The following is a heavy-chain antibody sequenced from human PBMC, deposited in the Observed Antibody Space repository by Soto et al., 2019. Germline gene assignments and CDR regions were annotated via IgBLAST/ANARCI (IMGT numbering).Heavy chain of an antibody. CDR2: IIPIFGTA. D-gene: IGHD6-6*01. V-gene: IGHV1-69*12. CDR3: ASHGRQLVDYYYGMDV. J-gene: IGHJ6*02. Sequence: QVQLVQSGAEVKKPGSSVKVSCKASGGTFSSYAISWVRQAPGQGLEWMGGIIPIFGTANYARKFQGRVTITADESTSTAYMELSSLRSEDTAVYYCASHGRQLVDYYYGMDVWGQGTTVTVSS. CDR1: GGTFSSYA.